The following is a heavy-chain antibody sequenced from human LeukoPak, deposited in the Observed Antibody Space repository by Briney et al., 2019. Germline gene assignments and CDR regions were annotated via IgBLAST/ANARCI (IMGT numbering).Heavy chain of an antibody. V-gene: IGHV4-39*07. CDR2: FHHGGNT. CDR3: ARDLGNYDEGRAD. J-gene: IGHJ4*02. Sequence: PSQTLSLTCTVSGGSISSGDYYWGWIRQPPGKGLEWIGSFHHGGNTYYNPSLKSRVTISIDTSKNQISLKLSSVTAADTAVYYCARDLGNYDEGRADWGQGTLVTVSS. D-gene: IGHD3-22*01. CDR1: GGSISSGDYY.